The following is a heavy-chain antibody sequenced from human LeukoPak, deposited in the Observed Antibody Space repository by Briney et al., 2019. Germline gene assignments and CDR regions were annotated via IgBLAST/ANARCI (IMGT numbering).Heavy chain of an antibody. Sequence: RGSLKLSCAASGFTFSGSAMHWVRQASGKGLEWVGRIRSKANSYAKAYAASVKGRFTISRDDSKNTAYLQMNSLKTEDTAVYYCSSTSAEGVAYWGQGTLVTVSS. D-gene: IGHD1-26*01. CDR1: GFTFSGSA. J-gene: IGHJ4*02. CDR3: SSTSAEGVAY. V-gene: IGHV3-73*01. CDR2: IRSKANSYAK.